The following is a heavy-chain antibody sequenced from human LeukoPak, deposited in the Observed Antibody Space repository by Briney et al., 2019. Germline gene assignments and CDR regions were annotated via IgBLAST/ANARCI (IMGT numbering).Heavy chain of an antibody. CDR2: ISSSGSTK. CDR3: ARGWGE. Sequence: PGGSLRLSCSASGFTFSSYEMNWVRQGPGKGLEWVSYISSSGSTKYYADSVKGRFTISRDNAKKSLYLQMNRLRAEDTAVYYCARGWGEGGQGTLVTVSS. D-gene: IGHD3-10*01. CDR1: GFTFSSYE. J-gene: IGHJ4*02. V-gene: IGHV3-48*03.